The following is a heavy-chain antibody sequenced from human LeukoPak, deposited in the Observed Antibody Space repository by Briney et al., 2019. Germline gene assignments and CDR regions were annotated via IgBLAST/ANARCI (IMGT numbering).Heavy chain of an antibody. Sequence: GGSLTLSCAASGFTISSYEMNWLRQAPGKGLEWVLYISGGDTTIYYADSVRGRFTISRDNAKNSLYLQMNSLRAEDTALYYCTRGTGGSAWGQGALVTVSS. CDR2: ISGGDTTI. D-gene: IGHD2-15*01. V-gene: IGHV3-48*03. CDR3: TRGTGGSA. J-gene: IGHJ5*02. CDR1: GFTISSYE.